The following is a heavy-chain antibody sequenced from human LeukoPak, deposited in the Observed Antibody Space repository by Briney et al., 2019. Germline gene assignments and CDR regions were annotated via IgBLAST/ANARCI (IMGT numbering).Heavy chain of an antibody. CDR3: ARVGGFGELS. CDR2: INHNKCGT. CDR1: GYTFTAYY. D-gene: IGHD3-10*01. V-gene: IGHV1-2*02. Sequence: ASVTVSCKTSGYTFTAYYTLWVRQAPGQGPEWMGWINHNKCGTNSAQKFQGRVTMTRDTSISAAYMELSRLRSDDTAVYYCARVGGFGELSWGQGTLVTVSS. J-gene: IGHJ4*02.